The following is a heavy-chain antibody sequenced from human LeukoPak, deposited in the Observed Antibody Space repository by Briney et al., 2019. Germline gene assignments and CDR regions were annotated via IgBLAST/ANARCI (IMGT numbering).Heavy chain of an antibody. CDR1: GFTFSSYA. J-gene: IGHJ6*02. CDR3: ARCQDYFSLAGPSHSHYYYGMDV. Sequence: GGSLRLSCAASGFTFSSYAMHWVRQAPGKGLVWVSRINSDGSSTSYADSVKGRFTISRDNAKNTLYLQMNSLRAEDTAVYYCARCQDYFSLAGPSHSHYYYGMDVWGQGTTVTVSS. CDR2: INSDGSST. D-gene: IGHD6-19*01. V-gene: IGHV3-74*01.